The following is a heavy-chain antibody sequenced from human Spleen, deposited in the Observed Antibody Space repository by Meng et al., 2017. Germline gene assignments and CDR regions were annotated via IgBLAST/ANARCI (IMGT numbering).Heavy chain of an antibody. D-gene: IGHD3-9*01. Sequence: SETLSLTCTVSGGSISSGSYYWSWIRQPAGKGLEWIGRIYTSGSTNYNPSLKSRVTISVDTSKNQFSLKLSSVTAADTAVYYCARELDYDILTGSRTYYYYGMDVWGQGNTVTGAS. CDR2: IYTSGST. CDR1: GGSISSGSYY. CDR3: ARELDYDILTGSRTYYYYGMDV. J-gene: IGHJ6*02. V-gene: IGHV4-61*02.